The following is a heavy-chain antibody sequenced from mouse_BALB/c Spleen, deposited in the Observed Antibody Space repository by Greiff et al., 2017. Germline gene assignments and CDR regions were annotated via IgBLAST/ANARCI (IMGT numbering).Heavy chain of an antibody. D-gene: IGHD2-1*01. Sequence: VKLMESGAELAKPGASVKMSCKASGYTFTSYWMHWVKQRPGQGLEWIGYINPSTGYTEYNQKFKDKATLTADKSSSTAYMQLSSLTSEDSAVYHCARKKNGHCAQFAYWGQGTRVTVSA. CDR3: ARKKNGHCAQFAY. V-gene: IGHV1-7*01. CDR2: INPSTGYT. J-gene: IGHJ3*01. CDR1: GYTFTSYW.